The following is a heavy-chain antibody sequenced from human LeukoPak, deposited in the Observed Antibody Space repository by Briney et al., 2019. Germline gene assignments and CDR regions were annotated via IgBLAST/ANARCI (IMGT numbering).Heavy chain of an antibody. V-gene: IGHV3-49*04. Sequence: GGSLRLSCTTSGFTFGDYAMSWVRQAPGKGLEWVSFIRRKAHGGTTEYAASVKGRFSSSRDDSKSIAYFQMNSLKTEDTAVYFCTRVTYYYDNSGYFHFDSWGQGSLVTVSS. CDR1: GFTFGDYA. D-gene: IGHD3-22*01. CDR3: TRVTYYYDNSGYFHFDS. CDR2: IRRKAHGGTT. J-gene: IGHJ4*02.